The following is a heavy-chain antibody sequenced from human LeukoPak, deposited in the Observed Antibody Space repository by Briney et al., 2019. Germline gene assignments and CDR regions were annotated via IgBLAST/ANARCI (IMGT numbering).Heavy chain of an antibody. CDR2: IYYSGST. Sequence: PSETLSLTCTVSGGSISSSSYYWGWIRQPPGKGLEWIGSIYYSGSTYCNPSLKSRVTISVDTSKNQFSLKLSSVTAADTAVYYCARHGGFGDYNWFDPWGQGTLVTVSS. J-gene: IGHJ5*02. D-gene: IGHD4-17*01. V-gene: IGHV4-39*01. CDR3: ARHGGFGDYNWFDP. CDR1: GGSISSSSYY.